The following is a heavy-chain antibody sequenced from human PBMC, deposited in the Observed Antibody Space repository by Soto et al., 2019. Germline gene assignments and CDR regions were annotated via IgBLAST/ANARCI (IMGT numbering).Heavy chain of an antibody. CDR2: IFYSGST. D-gene: IGHD3-16*01. V-gene: IGHV4-59*01. Sequence: PSETLSLTCTVSGDSISSYYWSWIRQPPGKGLEWIGYIFYSGSTNYNPSLKSRVTISVDTSKKQFSLKLSSVTAADTAVYYCARAPEIRGWGGGYFQHWGQGTLVTVSS. CDR3: ARAPEIRGWGGGYFQH. CDR1: GDSISSYY. J-gene: IGHJ1*01.